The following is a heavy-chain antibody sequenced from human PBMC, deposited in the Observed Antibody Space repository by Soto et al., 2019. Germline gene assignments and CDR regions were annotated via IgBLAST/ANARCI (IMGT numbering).Heavy chain of an antibody. V-gene: IGHV6-1*01. D-gene: IGHD6-6*01. J-gene: IGHJ6*02. Sequence: SQTLSLTCAISGDSVSSNSAAWNWIRQSPSRGLEWLGRTYYRSKWYNDYAVSVKSRITINPDTSKNQFSLQLNSVTPEDTAVYYCARASSSIAARPPRYYYGMDVWGQGTTVTVS. CDR1: GDSVSSNSAA. CDR2: TYYRSKWYN. CDR3: ARASSSIAARPPRYYYGMDV.